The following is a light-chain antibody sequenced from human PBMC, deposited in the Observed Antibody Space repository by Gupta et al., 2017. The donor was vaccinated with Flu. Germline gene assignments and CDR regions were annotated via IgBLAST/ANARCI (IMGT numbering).Light chain of an antibody. V-gene: IGLV1-40*01. J-gene: IGLJ3*02. CDR2: GDS. CDR3: QSYDSSLSGFWV. Sequence: TISCTGSSSKVGAPYDINWYQQLPGTAPKLRIYGDSNRPSGVPDRFSGSKSGTSASLAITGLQAEDEADYYCQSYDSSLSGFWVFGGGTKLTVL. CDR1: SSKVGAPYD.